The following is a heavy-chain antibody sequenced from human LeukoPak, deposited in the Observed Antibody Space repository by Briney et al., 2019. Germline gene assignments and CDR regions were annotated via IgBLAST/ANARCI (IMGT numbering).Heavy chain of an antibody. CDR2: INHSGST. D-gene: IGHD6-19*01. J-gene: IGHJ4*02. Sequence: PGGSLRLSCAASGFTFSSYWMSWVRQPPGKGLEWIGEINHSGSTNYNPSLKSRVTISVDTSKNQFSLKLSSVTAADTAVYYCASGEQWLVDYWGQGTLVTVSS. CDR1: GFTFSSYW. CDR3: ASGEQWLVDY. V-gene: IGHV4-34*08.